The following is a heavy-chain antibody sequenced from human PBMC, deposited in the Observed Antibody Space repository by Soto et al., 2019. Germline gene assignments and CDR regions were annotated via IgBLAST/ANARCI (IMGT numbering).Heavy chain of an antibody. D-gene: IGHD1-26*01. J-gene: IGHJ5*02. Sequence: QVQLVQSGAEVKKPGSSVKVSCKASGGTFSSYTISWVRQAPGQGLEWMGRIIPILGIANYAQKFQGRVRIPAGKSTSTAYMGLSSLRSEDTAVYYCARAGGSYRGYYWFDPWGQGTLVTVSS. CDR1: GGTFSSYT. V-gene: IGHV1-69*02. CDR2: IIPILGIA. CDR3: ARAGGSYRGYYWFDP.